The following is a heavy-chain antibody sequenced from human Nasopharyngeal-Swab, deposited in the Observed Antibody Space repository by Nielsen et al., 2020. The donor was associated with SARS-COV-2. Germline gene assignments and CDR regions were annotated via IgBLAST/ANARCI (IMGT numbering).Heavy chain of an antibody. Sequence: WIRQPPGKGLEWIGEINHSGSTNYNPSLKSRVTISVDTSKNQFSLKLSSVTAADTAVYYCARRTRYGITGTRGRFPVWGKGTTVTVSS. J-gene: IGHJ6*04. CDR3: ARRTRYGITGTRGRFPV. D-gene: IGHD1-7*01. V-gene: IGHV4-34*01. CDR2: INHSGST.